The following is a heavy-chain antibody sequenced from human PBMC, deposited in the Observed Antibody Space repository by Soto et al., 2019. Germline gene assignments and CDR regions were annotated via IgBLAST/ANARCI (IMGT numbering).Heavy chain of an antibody. CDR2: ISSRSTYI. V-gene: IGHV3-21*01. CDR3: ARPRLPAAGDYYYYYGMDV. CDR1: GFTFSRYS. Sequence: GGSLRLSCAASGFTFSRYSVNWVRHAPGKGLEWVSSISSRSTYIFYADSVKGRFTISRDNAKNPLYLQMNSLRAEDTGVYYCARPRLPAAGDYYYYYGMDVWGQGTTVTVSS. J-gene: IGHJ6*02. D-gene: IGHD6-13*01.